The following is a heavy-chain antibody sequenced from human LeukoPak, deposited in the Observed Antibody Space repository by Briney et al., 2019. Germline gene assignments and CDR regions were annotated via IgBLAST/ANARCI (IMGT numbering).Heavy chain of an antibody. Sequence: SETLSLTCTVSGGSISSYYWSWIRQPAGKGLEWIGRIYTSGSTNYNPSLKSRVTMSVDTSKNQFSLKLSSVTAADTAVYYCARDGSTSLDYFSEEGFYDYWGQGTLVTVSS. V-gene: IGHV4-4*07. CDR2: IYTSGST. D-gene: IGHD2-2*01. CDR3: ARDGSTSLDYFSEEGFYDY. CDR1: GGSISSYY. J-gene: IGHJ4*02.